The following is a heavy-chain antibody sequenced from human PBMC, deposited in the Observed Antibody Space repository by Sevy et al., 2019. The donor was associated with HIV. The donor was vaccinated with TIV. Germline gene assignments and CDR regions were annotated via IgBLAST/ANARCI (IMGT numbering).Heavy chain of an antibody. CDR1: GESFSNYY. CDR2: IDHSGRS. Sequence: SETLSLTCAVYGESFSNYYWSWIRLSPGKGLESIGEIDHSGRSDYNPSLKSRVIMSVDTSKNQFSLKLTSVTAADTAVYYCARGPKPLRSDYGDYRGVGYYFDSWGQGTLVTVSS. CDR3: ARGPKPLRSDYGDYRGVGYYFDS. V-gene: IGHV4-34*01. D-gene: IGHD4-17*01. J-gene: IGHJ4*02.